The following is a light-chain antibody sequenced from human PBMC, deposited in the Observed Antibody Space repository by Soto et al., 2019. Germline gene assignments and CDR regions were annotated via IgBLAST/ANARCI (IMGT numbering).Light chain of an antibody. V-gene: IGKV3-15*01. Sequence: EIVMTQSPATLSLSPGERAALSCRASQSINSELAWYQQKPGQPPRLLIYGASTRATGVPARFTGSESGSEFTLTSSGLQSEDFAVYYCQQGHNWPLTFGQGTSLEI. J-gene: IGKJ2*01. CDR1: QSINSE. CDR2: GAS. CDR3: QQGHNWPLT.